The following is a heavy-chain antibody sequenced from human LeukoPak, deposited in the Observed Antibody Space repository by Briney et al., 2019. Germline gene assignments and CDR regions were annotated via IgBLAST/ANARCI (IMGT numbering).Heavy chain of an antibody. CDR2: ISTSGGST. CDR1: EFPFSNYG. D-gene: IGHD2-15*01. J-gene: IGHJ4*02. Sequence: GGSLRLSCAASEFPFSNYGMSWVRQAPGKGLEWVSSISTSGGSTYYADSVKGRFTISRDNSKNTLYLQMNSLRAEDTAVYYCAKPALGYCSGGSCYSYFDYWGQGTLVTVSS. CDR3: AKPALGYCSGGSCYSYFDY. V-gene: IGHV3-23*01.